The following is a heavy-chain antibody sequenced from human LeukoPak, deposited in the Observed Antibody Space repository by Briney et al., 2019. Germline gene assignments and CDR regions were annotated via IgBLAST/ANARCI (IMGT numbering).Heavy chain of an antibody. V-gene: IGHV1-69*04. D-gene: IGHD3-22*01. Sequence: SVKVSCKASGDTFSSYAISWVRQAPGQGLQWMGKIIPILGITNSAQKFQGRVTITADKSTGTAYMELSSLRSEDTAVYYCARVGDSSGYYSEDDAFDIWGQGTMVTVSS. CDR2: IIPILGIT. CDR1: GDTFSSYA. J-gene: IGHJ3*02. CDR3: ARVGDSSGYYSEDDAFDI.